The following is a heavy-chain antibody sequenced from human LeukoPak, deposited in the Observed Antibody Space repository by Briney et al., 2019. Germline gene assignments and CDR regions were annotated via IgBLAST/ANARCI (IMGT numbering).Heavy chain of an antibody. D-gene: IGHD1-1*01. J-gene: IGHJ5*02. CDR3: ARDLNGRFDI. V-gene: IGHV3-30*03. CDR2: IPSTGGTI. Sequence: GGSLRLSCAASAFSLNAYNMNWVRQAPGKGLEWVAIIPSTGGTIYYADSVKGRFIIPRDDSKNTLYLQMNSLREEDTALYYCARDLNGRFDIWGQGTLATVSS. CDR1: AFSLNAYN.